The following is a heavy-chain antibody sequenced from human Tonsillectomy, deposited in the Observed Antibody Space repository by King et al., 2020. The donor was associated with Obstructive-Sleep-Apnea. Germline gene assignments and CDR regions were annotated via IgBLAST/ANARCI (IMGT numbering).Heavy chain of an antibody. J-gene: IGHJ3*01. Sequence: VQLVESGAEMKKPGESLRISCKPSGYRFTKYWITWVRQIPGKGLEWMGRIDPSDSYTNYGPSFQGQVTISTDKSNSTAYLQWNNLKASDNAMYYCARQFYETPDPPDAFDFWGQGTMVIVSS. CDR2: IDPSDSYT. CDR1: GYRFTKYW. D-gene: IGHD3-16*01. V-gene: IGHV5-10-1*03. CDR3: ARQFYETPDPPDAFDF.